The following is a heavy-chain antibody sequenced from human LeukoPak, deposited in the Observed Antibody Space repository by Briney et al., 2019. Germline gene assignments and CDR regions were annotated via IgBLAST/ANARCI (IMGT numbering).Heavy chain of an antibody. V-gene: IGHV3-33*01. CDR2: IWYDGSNK. CDR3: ARDRVGSGSYYSY. J-gene: IGHJ4*02. Sequence: PGRSLRLSCAASGFTFSSYGMHWVRQAPGKGLEWVAVIWYDGSNKYYADSVKGRFTISRDNSKNTLYLQMNSLRAEDTAVYYCARDRVGSGSYYSYWGQGTLVTVSS. D-gene: IGHD3-10*01. CDR1: GFTFSSYG.